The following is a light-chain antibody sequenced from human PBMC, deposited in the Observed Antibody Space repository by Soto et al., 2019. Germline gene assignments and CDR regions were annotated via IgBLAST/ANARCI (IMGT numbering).Light chain of an antibody. V-gene: IGLV2-8*01. CDR2: EVI. J-gene: IGLJ2*01. CDR3: SSYAGSNNLHVL. Sequence: QSVLTQPASVSGSLGQSITISCTGTSSDVGGYEYVSWYQQHPGKAPKLIIYEVIKRPSGVPDRFSGSKSGNTASLTVSGLQAEDEADYYCSSYAGSNNLHVLFGGGTKVTVL. CDR1: SSDVGGYEY.